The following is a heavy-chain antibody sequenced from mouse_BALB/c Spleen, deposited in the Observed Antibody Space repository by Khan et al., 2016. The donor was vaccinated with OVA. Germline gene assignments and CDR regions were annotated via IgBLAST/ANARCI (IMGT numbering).Heavy chain of an antibody. CDR3: ARNSYMYDFTY. CDR1: GFSLTTYG. Sequence: QVQLKQSGPGLVQPSQSLSITCTVSGFSLTTYGIHWVRQSPGKGLEWLGVIWRGGTTDYNAPFISRLNIIKDNAKTQAFFPMISLQTDDTAMYYCARNSYMYDFTYWGQGTLVTVSA. J-gene: IGHJ3*01. D-gene: IGHD2-14*01. V-gene: IGHV2-2*01. CDR2: IWRGGTT.